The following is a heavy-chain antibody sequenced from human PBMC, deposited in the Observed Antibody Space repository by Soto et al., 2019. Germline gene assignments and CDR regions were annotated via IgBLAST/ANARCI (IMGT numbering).Heavy chain of an antibody. V-gene: IGHV1-18*01. CDR1: GYTFTSYG. CDR2: ISAYNGNT. CDR3: ARVYVSVRYFNWLSRTIIVTDS. Sequence: VASVKVSCKASGYTFTSYGISWVRQAPGQGLEWMGWISAYNGNTNYAQKLQGRVTMTTDTSTSTAYMELRSLRSDDTAVYYCARVYVSVRYFNWLSRTIIVTDSWGQGTLVTVSS. J-gene: IGHJ4*02. D-gene: IGHD3-9*01.